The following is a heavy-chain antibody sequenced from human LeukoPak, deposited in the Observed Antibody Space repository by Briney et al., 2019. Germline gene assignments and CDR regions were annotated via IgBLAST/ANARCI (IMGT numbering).Heavy chain of an antibody. CDR3: ARETTVTRDAFDI. Sequence: GGSLRLSWEASEFTFGSYGMHWARQAPGKGLEGVAFIRYDGSNKYYADSVKGRFTISRDNSKNTLYLQMNSLRAEDTAVYYCARETTVTRDAFDIWGQGTMVTVSS. CDR1: EFTFGSYG. CDR2: IRYDGSNK. J-gene: IGHJ3*02. D-gene: IGHD4-17*01. V-gene: IGHV3-30*02.